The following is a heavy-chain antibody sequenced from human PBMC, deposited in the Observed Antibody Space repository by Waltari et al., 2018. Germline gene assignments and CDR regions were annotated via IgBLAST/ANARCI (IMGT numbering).Heavy chain of an antibody. D-gene: IGHD6-19*01. CDR1: GGSIRSSSYY. V-gene: IGHV4-39*07. J-gene: IGHJ4*02. CDR2: IYYSGST. CDR3: AREGRGWRNDY. Sequence: QLQLQESGPGLVKPSETLSPTCTVSGGSIRSSSYYWGWIRQPPGKGLEWIGSIYYSGSTYYNPSLKSRVTISVDTSKNQFSLKLSSVTAADTAVYYCAREGRGWRNDYWGQGTLVTVSS.